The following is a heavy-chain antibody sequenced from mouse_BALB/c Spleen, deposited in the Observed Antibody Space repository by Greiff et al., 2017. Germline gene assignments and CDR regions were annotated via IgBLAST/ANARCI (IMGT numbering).Heavy chain of an antibody. D-gene: IGHD2-1*01. CDR3: ARSGNYYSDFDY. CDR2: ISSGSSTI. Sequence: EVMLVESGGGLVQPGGSRKLSCAASGFTFSSFGMHWVRQAPEKGLEWVAYISSGSSTIYYADTVKGRVTISRDKPKNTLFLQMTSLRSEDTAMYYCARSGNYYSDFDYWGQGTTLTVSS. V-gene: IGHV5-17*02. J-gene: IGHJ2*01. CDR1: GFTFSSFG.